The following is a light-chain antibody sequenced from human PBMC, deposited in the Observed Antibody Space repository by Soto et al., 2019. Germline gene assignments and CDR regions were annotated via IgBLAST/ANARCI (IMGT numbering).Light chain of an antibody. CDR1: SSDVGGYDS. CDR2: EVN. Sequence: QSALTQPPSASGSPGQSVTISCTGTSSDVGGYDSVAWYQQHPHKAPKLIIYEVNKRPSGVPDRFSGSKSGNTAPLTVSGFQMDDESDYHCSSHSGSNNLVFGGGAKVIVL. J-gene: IGLJ3*02. V-gene: IGLV2-8*01. CDR3: SSHSGSNNLV.